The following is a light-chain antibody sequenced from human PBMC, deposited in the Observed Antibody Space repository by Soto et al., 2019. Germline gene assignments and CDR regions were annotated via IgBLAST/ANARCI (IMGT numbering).Light chain of an antibody. V-gene: IGKV1-39*01. J-gene: IGKJ1*01. Sequence: DIQMTQSPSFLSASVGDRVTITCRSSQRISGYLNWYQHKPVIAPNLLIYAAANLQIGVPSRFSGSGSGTDFTLTVSSLQPEGFATYYCQHSYSFPLTFGQGTKVDLK. CDR1: QRISGY. CDR3: QHSYSFPLT. CDR2: AAA.